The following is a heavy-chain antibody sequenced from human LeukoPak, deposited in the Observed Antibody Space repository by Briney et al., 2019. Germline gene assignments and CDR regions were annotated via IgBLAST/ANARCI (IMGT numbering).Heavy chain of an antibody. V-gene: IGHV1-18*01. CDR2: ISTYNGNS. CDR1: GYTFTSYS. Sequence: GASVKVSCKASGYTFTSYSINWVRQAPGQGLKWMGWISTYNGNSNYAQKLQGRVTMTTDTSTSTAYMELRSLRSDDTATYYCAKDRWRDGSSSFDNWGQGTLVTVSS. J-gene: IGHJ4*02. CDR3: AKDRWRDGSSSFDN. D-gene: IGHD6-6*01.